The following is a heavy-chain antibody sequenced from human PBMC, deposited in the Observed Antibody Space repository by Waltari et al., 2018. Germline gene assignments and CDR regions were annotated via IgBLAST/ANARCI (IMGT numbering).Heavy chain of an antibody. CDR1: GFTFRTDA. V-gene: IGHV3-30-3*01. Sequence: QVQLVESGGGVVQPGRSLRLSCAASGFTFRTDALHWVRQAPGKGLEWVAVISYDGSNKYYADSVKGRFTISRDNSKNTLYLQMNSLRAEDTAVYYCARAASGWPHDYWGQGTLVTVSS. CDR3: ARAASGWPHDY. J-gene: IGHJ4*02. CDR2: ISYDGSNK. D-gene: IGHD6-19*01.